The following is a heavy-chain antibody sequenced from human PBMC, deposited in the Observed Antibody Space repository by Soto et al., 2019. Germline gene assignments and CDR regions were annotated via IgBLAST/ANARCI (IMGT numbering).Heavy chain of an antibody. CDR2: FGSAGDI. CDR3: ARGGPNWDYYFYGMDV. CDR1: GFTFNNYD. Sequence: GGSLRLSCAASGFTFNNYDMLWVRQALGKGLEWVSTFGSAGDIYYSDSVKGRFTISRDNARNSLYLQMNSLRAADTAVYYCARGGPNWDYYFYGMDVWGQGTTVTVSS. V-gene: IGHV3-13*01. D-gene: IGHD3-16*01. J-gene: IGHJ6*02.